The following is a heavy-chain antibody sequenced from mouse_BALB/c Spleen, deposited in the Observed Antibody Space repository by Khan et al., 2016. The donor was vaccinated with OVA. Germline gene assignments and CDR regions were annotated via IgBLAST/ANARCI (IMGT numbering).Heavy chain of an antibody. CDR2: INTSTGEP. CDR1: GYTFTNFG. J-gene: IGHJ3*01. CDR3: ARGLNYYGSWFAY. Sequence: QIQLVQSGPELKKPGETVKISCKASGYTFTNFGMNWVKQAPGKALKWMGWINTSTGEPTFADDFKGRFAFSLETSASPAYLQINNLKNEDMATYFCARGLNYYGSWFAYWGQGTLVTVSA. D-gene: IGHD1-1*01. V-gene: IGHV9-1*02.